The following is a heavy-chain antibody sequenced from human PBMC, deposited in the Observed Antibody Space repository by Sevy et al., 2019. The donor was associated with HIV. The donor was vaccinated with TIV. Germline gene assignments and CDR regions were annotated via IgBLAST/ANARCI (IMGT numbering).Heavy chain of an antibody. Sequence: ASVKVSCKASGGTFSSYAISWVRQAPGQGLEWMGGIIPILGIANYAQKFQGRVTITADKSTSTAYMELSSLRSEDTAVYYCARAPGSSSWYHGFDPWGRGTLVTVSS. CDR2: IIPILGIA. J-gene: IGHJ5*02. V-gene: IGHV1-69*10. CDR3: ARAPGSSSWYHGFDP. D-gene: IGHD6-13*01. CDR1: GGTFSSYA.